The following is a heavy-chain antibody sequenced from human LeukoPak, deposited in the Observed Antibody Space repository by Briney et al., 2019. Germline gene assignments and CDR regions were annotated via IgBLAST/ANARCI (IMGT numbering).Heavy chain of an antibody. D-gene: IGHD6-19*01. V-gene: IGHV1-2*02. CDR1: GYTFTGYY. J-gene: IGHJ6*02. CDR3: ARGITRKIAVAGTGGYYYYGMDV. Sequence: RRASVKVSCKASGYTFTGYYMHWVRQAPGQGLEWMGWINPNSGGTNYAQKFQGRVTMTRDTSISTAYMELSRLRSDDTAVYYCARGITRKIAVAGTGGYYYYGMDVWGQGTTVTVSS. CDR2: INPNSGGT.